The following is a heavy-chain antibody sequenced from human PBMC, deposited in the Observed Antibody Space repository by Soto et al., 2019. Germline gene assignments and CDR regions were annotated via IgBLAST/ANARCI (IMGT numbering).Heavy chain of an antibody. CDR2: INWNSVRI. Sequence: EVQLVESGGGLVQPGRSLRLSCAASGFIFDDYAMFWIRQAPGKGLEWVSSINWNSVRIAYADSVKGRFTISRDNARNSLYLQMTSLRPEETAFYYCAKGPYSASAGGWFDPWGQGTLVTVSS. CDR3: AKGPYSASAGGWFDP. D-gene: IGHD3-16*01. J-gene: IGHJ5*02. V-gene: IGHV3-9*01. CDR1: GFIFDDYA.